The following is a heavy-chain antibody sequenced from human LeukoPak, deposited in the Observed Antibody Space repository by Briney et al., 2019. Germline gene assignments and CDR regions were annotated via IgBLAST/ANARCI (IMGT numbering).Heavy chain of an antibody. CDR3: ARILVATGGMDV. CDR2: ISSSGSTI. D-gene: IGHD5-12*01. CDR1: GFTFSSYE. J-gene: IGHJ6*04. V-gene: IGHV3-48*03. Sequence: GGSLRLSCAASGFTFSSYEMNWVRQAPGKGLEWGSYISSSGSTIYYADSVKGRFTISRDNAKNSLYLQMNSLRAEDTAVYYCARILVATGGMDVWGKGTTVTVSS.